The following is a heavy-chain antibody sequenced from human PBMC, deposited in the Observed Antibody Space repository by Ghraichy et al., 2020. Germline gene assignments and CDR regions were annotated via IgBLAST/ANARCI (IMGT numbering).Heavy chain of an antibody. CDR3: TRHGSSPTYYYDHSGPTPFDY. D-gene: IGHD3-22*01. V-gene: IGHV3-73*01. CDR2: IRSKANSYAT. Sequence: GGSLRLSCAASGFTFSGSAMDWVRQASGKGLEWVGRIRSKANSYATEYAESVKGRFTISRDDSKNTAFLQMNSLKTEDTAVYYCTRHGSSPTYYYDHSGPTPFDYRGQGTLVTVSS. J-gene: IGHJ4*02. CDR1: GFTFSGSA.